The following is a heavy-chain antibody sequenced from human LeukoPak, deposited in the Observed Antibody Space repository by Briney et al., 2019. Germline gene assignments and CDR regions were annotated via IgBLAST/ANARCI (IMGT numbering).Heavy chain of an antibody. CDR2: IIPIFGTA. Sequence: GASVKVSCKASGGTFSSYAISWVRQAPGQGLEWMGGIIPIFGTANYAQKFQGRVTITADKSTSTAYMELSSLRSEDTAVYYCARILGKRYCSSTSCYSFDYWGQGTLVTVSS. J-gene: IGHJ4*02. CDR3: ARILGKRYCSSTSCYSFDY. D-gene: IGHD2-2*01. V-gene: IGHV1-69*06. CDR1: GGTFSSYA.